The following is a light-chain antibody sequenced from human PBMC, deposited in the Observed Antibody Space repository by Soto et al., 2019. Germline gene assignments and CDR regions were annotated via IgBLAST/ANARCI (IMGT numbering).Light chain of an antibody. Sequence: EIVLTQSPGTLSLSPGEKATLSCRASQSVSSSYLAWYQQKPGQAPRLLIYDASNRATGIPARFSGSGSGTDFPLTISSLEPEDFAVYYCQQRSNWITFGQGTRLENK. V-gene: IGKV3D-20*02. CDR3: QQRSNWIT. CDR2: DAS. J-gene: IGKJ5*01. CDR1: QSVSSSY.